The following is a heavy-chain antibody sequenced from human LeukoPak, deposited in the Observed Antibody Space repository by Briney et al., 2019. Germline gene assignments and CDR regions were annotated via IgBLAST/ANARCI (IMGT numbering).Heavy chain of an antibody. CDR1: AGSINNYY. J-gene: IGHJ6*02. D-gene: IGHD6-6*01. CDR3: ARVAARYVGMDV. CDR2: IYYSGST. V-gene: IGHV4-59*01. Sequence: PETLSLTCTASAGSINNYYWSWIRQPPGKGLEWIGYIYYSGSTNYNPSLKSRVTISVDTSKKQVSLNLSSVTAADTAVYYCARVAARYVGMDVWGQGTTVTVSS.